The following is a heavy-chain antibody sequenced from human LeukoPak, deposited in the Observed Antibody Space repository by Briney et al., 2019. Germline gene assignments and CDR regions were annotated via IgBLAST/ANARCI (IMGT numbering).Heavy chain of an antibody. CDR1: GFTFSSYA. CDR3: ARALRYSGYDSGFDY. J-gene: IGHJ4*02. V-gene: IGHV3-30-3*01. CDR2: ISYDGSNK. D-gene: IGHD5-12*01. Sequence: GGSLRLSCAASGFTFSSYAMHWVRQAPGKGLEWVAVISYDGSNKYYADSVKGRFTISRDNSKNTLYLQMNSLRAEDTAVYYCARALRYSGYDSGFDYWGQGTLVTVSS.